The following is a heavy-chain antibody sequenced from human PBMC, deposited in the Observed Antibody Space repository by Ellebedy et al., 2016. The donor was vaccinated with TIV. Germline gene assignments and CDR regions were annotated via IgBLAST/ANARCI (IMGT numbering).Heavy chain of an antibody. Sequence: GESLKISCAASGFTFSSYDMHWVRQATGKGLEWVSAIGTAGDTYYPGSVKGRFSISRENAKNSLFLQMNSLRAEDTAVYYCARVSLVPAAIWSFDFWGLGTLLTVSS. D-gene: IGHD2-2*01. CDR1: GFTFSSYD. CDR3: ARVSLVPAAIWSFDF. J-gene: IGHJ4*02. V-gene: IGHV3-13*01. CDR2: IGTAGDT.